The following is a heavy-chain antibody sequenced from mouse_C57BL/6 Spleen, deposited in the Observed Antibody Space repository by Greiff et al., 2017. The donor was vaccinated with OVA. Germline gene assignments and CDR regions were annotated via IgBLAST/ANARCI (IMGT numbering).Heavy chain of an antibody. CDR1: GYTFTSYW. J-gene: IGHJ3*01. CDR2: IDPSDSYT. Sequence: LVESGAELVMPGASVKLSCKASGYTFTSYWMHWVKQRPGQGLEWIGEIDPSDSYTNYNQKFKGKSTLTVDKSSSPAYMQLSSLTSEDSAVYYCARRDYGSSSFAYWGQGTLVTVSA. V-gene: IGHV1-69*01. CDR3: ARRDYGSSSFAY. D-gene: IGHD1-1*01.